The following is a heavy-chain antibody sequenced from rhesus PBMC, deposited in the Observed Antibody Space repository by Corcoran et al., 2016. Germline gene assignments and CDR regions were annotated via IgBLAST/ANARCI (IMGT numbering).Heavy chain of an antibody. J-gene: IGHJ5-1*01. CDR3: ARGEYNIWTGGEFDV. Sequence: QVTLKESGPALVKPTQTLPLTCTFSGFSLTTSGMGVGWIRHPPGTPLEWLALIYWDDDKRYSTSLKSRLTISKDTSKNQVVLTMTNMDPVDTATYYCARGEYNIWTGGEFDVWGPGVLVTVSS. D-gene: IGHD3-3*01. CDR2: IYWDDDK. CDR1: GFSLTTSGMG. V-gene: IGHV2-174*01.